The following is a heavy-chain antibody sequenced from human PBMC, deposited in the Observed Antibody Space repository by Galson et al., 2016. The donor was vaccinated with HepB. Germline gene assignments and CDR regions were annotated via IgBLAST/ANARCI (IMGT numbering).Heavy chain of an antibody. CDR2: IIPIFGTP. CDR1: GGTFSSYA. V-gene: IGHV1-69*06. J-gene: IGHJ4*02. CDR3: ARMGRGYDFWSGYYYPADY. D-gene: IGHD3-3*01. Sequence: SVKVSCKASGGTFSSYAISWVRQAPGQGLEWMGGIIPIFGTPNYAQTFQGRVTITADKSTSTAYMELSSLRFEDTAVYYCARMGRGYDFWSGYYYPADYWGQGTLVTASS.